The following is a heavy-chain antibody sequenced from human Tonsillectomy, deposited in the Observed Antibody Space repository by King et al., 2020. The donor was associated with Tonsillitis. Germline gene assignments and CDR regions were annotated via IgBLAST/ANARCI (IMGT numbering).Heavy chain of an antibody. CDR2: INHSGST. D-gene: IGHD3-10*01. Sequence: VQLQQWGAGLLKPSETLSLTCAVYGGSFSGYYWTWIRQPPGKGLEWIGEINHSGSTNYKPHLKSRVTISVDTSKNQLSLKLSSVTAADTAVYYCVRRCAMVRHVAHWYFDLWGRGTLVTVS. V-gene: IGHV4-34*01. CDR1: GGSFSGYY. J-gene: IGHJ2*01. CDR3: VRRCAMVRHVAHWYFDL.